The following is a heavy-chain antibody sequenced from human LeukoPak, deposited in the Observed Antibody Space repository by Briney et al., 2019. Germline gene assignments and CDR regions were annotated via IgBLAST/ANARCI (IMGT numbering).Heavy chain of an antibody. D-gene: IGHD3-22*01. J-gene: IGHJ6*03. Sequence: SETLSPTCAVYAASFSAYCGSSIRQPPGRGREWIGEIDHSISTNYNPSLRSRVTISVEPSKNQFSMKLSSVTAADTAVYYCARETAPLSGYYRPYYYYYMDVWGKGTTVTVSS. V-gene: IGHV4-34*01. CDR3: ARETAPLSGYYRPYYYYYMDV. CDR2: IDHSIST. CDR1: AASFSAYC.